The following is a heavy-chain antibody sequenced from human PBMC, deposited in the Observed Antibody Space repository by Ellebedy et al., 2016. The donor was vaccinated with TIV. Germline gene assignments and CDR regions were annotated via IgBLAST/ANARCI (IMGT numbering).Heavy chain of an antibody. J-gene: IGHJ6*02. Sequence: PGGSLRLSCAASGFTFSSYGMHWVRQAPGKGLEWVAVIWYDGSNKYYADSVKGRFTISRDNSKNTLFMQMNSLRAEDTAVYYCARDFAAMVTFSYYYYYGMDVWGQGTTVTVSS. CDR1: GFTFSSYG. CDR3: ARDFAAMVTFSYYYYYGMDV. D-gene: IGHD5-18*01. V-gene: IGHV3-33*01. CDR2: IWYDGSNK.